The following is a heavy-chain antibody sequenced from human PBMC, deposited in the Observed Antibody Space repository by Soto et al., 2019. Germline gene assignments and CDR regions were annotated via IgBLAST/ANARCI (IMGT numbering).Heavy chain of an antibody. CDR2: IYYSGST. CDR1: GFTLSSYW. Sequence: PGGSLRLSCAASGFTLSSYWMHWVRQAPGKGLEWIGSIYYSGSTYYNPSLKSRVTISVDTSKNQFSLKLSSVTAADTAVYYCARHLITYDSRGYYEDHNYYDYWGQGTLVTVSS. D-gene: IGHD3-22*01. V-gene: IGHV4-39*01. CDR3: ARHLITYDSRGYYEDHNYYDY. J-gene: IGHJ4*02.